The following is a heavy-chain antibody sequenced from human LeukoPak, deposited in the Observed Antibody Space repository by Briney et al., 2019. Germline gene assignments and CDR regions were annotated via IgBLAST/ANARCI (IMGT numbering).Heavy chain of an antibody. V-gene: IGHV5-51*07. J-gene: IGHJ5*02. CDR2: IYPGDSDT. D-gene: IGHD1-26*01. CDR1: GYSFTSYW. CDR3: ARRIGSYYEENWFDP. Sequence: GESLKISCKGSGYSFTSYWIGWVHQMPGKGLEGWGIIYPGDSDTRYRPSFQGQVTLSADKSISTAYLQWSSLKASDTAMYYCARRIGSYYEENWFDPLGQGTLVTVSP.